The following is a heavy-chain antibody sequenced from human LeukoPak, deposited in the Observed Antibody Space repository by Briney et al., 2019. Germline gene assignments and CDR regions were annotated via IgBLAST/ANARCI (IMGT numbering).Heavy chain of an antibody. V-gene: IGHV3-30*02. D-gene: IGHD6-25*01. CDR2: IRYDGSNK. CDR1: GFSFSDYA. Sequence: PGGSLRLSCAASGFSFSDYAIYWVRQTPGKGLEWVAFIRYDGSNKIYADSVKGRFTISRDNSYNTVYLQMTGLRAEDTAVYYCAKDRSFSNYYSSDSDSEYYFDYWGQGTLVTVSS. J-gene: IGHJ4*02. CDR3: AKDRSFSNYYSSDSDSEYYFDY.